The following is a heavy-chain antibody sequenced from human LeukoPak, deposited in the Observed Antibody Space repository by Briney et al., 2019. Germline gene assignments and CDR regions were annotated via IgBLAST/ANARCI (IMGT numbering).Heavy chain of an antibody. D-gene: IGHD2-2*01. V-gene: IGHV1-8*03. Sequence: GASVKVSCKASGYTFTSYDINWVRQATGQGLEWMGWMNPNSGNTGYAQKFQGRVTITRNTSISTAYMELSSLRSEDTAVYYCARDLFDSNLYCSSTSCSPPDYWGQGTLVTVSS. CDR2: MNPNSGNT. J-gene: IGHJ4*02. CDR3: ARDLFDSNLYCSSTSCSPPDY. CDR1: GYTFTSYD.